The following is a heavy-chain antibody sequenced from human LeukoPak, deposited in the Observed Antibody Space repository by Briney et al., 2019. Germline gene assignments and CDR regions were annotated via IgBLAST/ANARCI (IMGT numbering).Heavy chain of an antibody. CDR1: GFTFSSYS. Sequence: GGSLRLSCAASGFTFSSYSMNWVRQAPGKGLEWVSSIGSRSTYTYSADSVKGRFTISRDNSKNTLYLQMNSLRAEDTAVYYCANSPYSYPYYFDYWGQGTLVTVSS. D-gene: IGHD5-18*01. CDR3: ANSPYSYPYYFDY. V-gene: IGHV3-21*04. J-gene: IGHJ4*02. CDR2: IGSRSTYT.